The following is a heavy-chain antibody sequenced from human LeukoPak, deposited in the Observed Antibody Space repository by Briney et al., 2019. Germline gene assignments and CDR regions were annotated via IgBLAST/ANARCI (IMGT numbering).Heavy chain of an antibody. CDR3: ARDPYGSGDGYFDY. Sequence: PGGSLRLSCAASGFTFSDHGMHRVRQAPGKGLEWVAIIWYNGSKKYYAESVKGRFTISRDNSKNTLYQQMSSLRAEDTAVYYCARDPYGSGDGYFDYWGQGTLVTVSS. J-gene: IGHJ4*02. CDR2: IWYNGSKK. CDR1: GFTFSDHG. V-gene: IGHV3-33*01. D-gene: IGHD3-10*01.